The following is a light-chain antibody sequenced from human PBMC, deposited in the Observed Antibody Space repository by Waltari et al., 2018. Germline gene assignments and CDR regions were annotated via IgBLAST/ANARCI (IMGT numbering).Light chain of an antibody. CDR2: ENS. V-gene: IGLV1-44*01. CDR1: CPNIGRND. CDR3: ASWDGNLNAVV. Sequence: QSVLTQPRSLSGAPGQRVVIPCSGTCPNIGRNDVDRYPQVPGMAPRLLIFENSQRPSGVPGRFSGSKSGASASLALTGLQSEDEAEYYCASWDGNLNAVVFGGGTKLIVL. J-gene: IGLJ2*01.